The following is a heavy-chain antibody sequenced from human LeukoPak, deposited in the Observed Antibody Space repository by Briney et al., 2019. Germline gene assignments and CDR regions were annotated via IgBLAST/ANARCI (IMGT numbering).Heavy chain of an antibody. D-gene: IGHD5-12*01. CDR2: IYYSGST. CDR1: GGSISNFC. CDR3: ARDREMATTYYGMDV. V-gene: IGHV4-59*01. J-gene: IGHJ6*02. Sequence: SETLSLTCTVSGGSISNFCWGWIRQPPGKGLEWIGYIYYSGSTNYNPSLKSRVTISVDTSKNQFSLKLSSVTAADTAVYYCARDREMATTYYGMDVWGQGTTVTVSS.